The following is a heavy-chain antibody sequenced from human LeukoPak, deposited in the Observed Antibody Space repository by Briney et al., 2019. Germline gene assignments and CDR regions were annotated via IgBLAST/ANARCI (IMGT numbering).Heavy chain of an antibody. CDR2: ISSSGSTI. J-gene: IGHJ4*02. D-gene: IGHD3-10*01. CDR3: ARRTASGRESKYFDY. V-gene: IGHV3-48*03. CDR1: GFTFSSYE. Sequence: PGGSLRLSCAASGFTFSSYEMNWVRQAPGKGLERVSYISSSGSTIYYADSVKGRFTISRDNAKNSLYLQMNSLRAEDTAVYYCARRTASGRESKYFDYWGQGTLVTVSS.